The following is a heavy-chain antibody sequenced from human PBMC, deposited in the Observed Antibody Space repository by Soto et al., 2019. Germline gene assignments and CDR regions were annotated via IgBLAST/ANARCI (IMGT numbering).Heavy chain of an antibody. J-gene: IGHJ5*02. CDR3: AKNQGVELVPLATVDWFDP. CDR1: GFIFENFG. D-gene: IGHD1-26*01. V-gene: IGHV3-23*01. CDR2: ISGSGFKK. Sequence: PGGSLRLSCAASGFIFENFGMSWVRQAPGKGLEWISSISGSGFKKYYADSVKGRFTISRDNSKSTVYLELNNLSAEDTAVYHCAKNQGVELVPLATVDWFDPWGQGPVVTVYS.